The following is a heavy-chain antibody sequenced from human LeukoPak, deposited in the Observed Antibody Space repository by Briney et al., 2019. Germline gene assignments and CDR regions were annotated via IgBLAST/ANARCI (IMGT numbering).Heavy chain of an antibody. V-gene: IGHV1-2*04. CDR2: INPNSGGT. Sequence: GASVKVSCKASGYTFTGYYMHWVRQAPGQGLEWMGWINPNSGGTNYAQKFQNWVTMTRDTSISTAYMELSRLRSDDTAVYYCARGVVLIAARPIPSYYYMDVWGKGTTVTVSS. D-gene: IGHD6-6*01. J-gene: IGHJ6*03. CDR3: ARGVVLIAARPIPSYYYMDV. CDR1: GYTFTGYY.